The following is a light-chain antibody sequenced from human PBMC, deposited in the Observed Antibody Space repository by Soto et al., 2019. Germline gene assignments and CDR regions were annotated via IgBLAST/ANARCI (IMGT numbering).Light chain of an antibody. Sequence: EIVLTQSPGTLSLSPGERATLSCRASQSVTSNYLAWYQEKPGQAPRLLIHGASSRATGIPDRFSGSGSGTDFTLTISRLEPEDFAVYYCQQYGRSPPITFGQGTRLEIK. CDR2: GAS. V-gene: IGKV3-20*01. CDR1: QSVTSNY. CDR3: QQYGRSPPIT. J-gene: IGKJ5*01.